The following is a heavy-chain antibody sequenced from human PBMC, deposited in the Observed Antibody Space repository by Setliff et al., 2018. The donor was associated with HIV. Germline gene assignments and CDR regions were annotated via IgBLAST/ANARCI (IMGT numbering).Heavy chain of an antibody. V-gene: IGHV4-34*01. Sequence: SETLSLTCAVYGGSFSGYYWSWIRQPPGKGLEWIGEINHSGSTYYNSSLKSRVTISVDTSKNQFSLNLTSVTAADTAVYYCARLGYSGSLVGAFDIWGQGTMVTVSS. CDR1: GGSFSGYY. D-gene: IGHD1-26*01. J-gene: IGHJ3*02. CDR3: ARLGYSGSLVGAFDI. CDR2: INHSGST.